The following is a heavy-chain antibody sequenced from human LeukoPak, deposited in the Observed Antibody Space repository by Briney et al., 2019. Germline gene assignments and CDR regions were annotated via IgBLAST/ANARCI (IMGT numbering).Heavy chain of an antibody. CDR3: ARAIDSSSPHFFDY. V-gene: IGHV1-69*04. CDR1: GGTFSSYA. CDR2: IIPIFGIA. D-gene: IGHD6-6*01. J-gene: IGHJ4*02. Sequence: SVKVSCKASGGTFSSYAISWVRQAPGQGLEWMGRIIPIFGIANYAQKFQGRVTITADKSTSTAYMELSSLRSEDTAVYYCARAIDSSSPHFFDYWSQGTLVTVSP.